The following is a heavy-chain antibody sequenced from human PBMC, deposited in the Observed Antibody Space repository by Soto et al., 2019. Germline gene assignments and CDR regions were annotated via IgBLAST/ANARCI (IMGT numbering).Heavy chain of an antibody. CDR2: ISGSGGST. Sequence: EVQLLESGGGLVQPGGSLRLSCAASGFTFSSYAMSWVRQAPWKGLEWVSAISGSGGSTYYADSVKGRFTISRDNSKNTLYLQMNSLRAEETAVYYCAPSLYGDYPTFLGYWGQGTLVTVSS. J-gene: IGHJ4*02. CDR3: APSLYGDYPTFLGY. D-gene: IGHD4-17*01. CDR1: GFTFSSYA. V-gene: IGHV3-23*01.